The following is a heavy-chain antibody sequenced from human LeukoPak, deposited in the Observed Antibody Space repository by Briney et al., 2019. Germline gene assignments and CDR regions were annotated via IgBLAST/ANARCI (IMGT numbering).Heavy chain of an antibody. CDR3: ARDYSHYYDSNWFDP. V-gene: IGHV1-46*01. D-gene: IGHD3-22*01. CDR1: GYTFTSYC. Sequence: ASVKVSCKASGYTFTSYCMHWVRQAPGQGLEWMGIINPSGGSTSYAQKFQGRVTMTRDTSTSTVYMELSSPRSEDTAVYYCARDYSHYYDSNWFDPWGQGTLVTVSS. CDR2: INPSGGST. J-gene: IGHJ5*02.